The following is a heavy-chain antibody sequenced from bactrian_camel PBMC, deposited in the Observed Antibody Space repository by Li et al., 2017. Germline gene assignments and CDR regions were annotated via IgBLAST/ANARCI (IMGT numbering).Heavy chain of an antibody. CDR3: AADGRAWCSAVAWYVLKDKY. V-gene: IGHV3S53*01. D-gene: IGHD1*01. CDR2: IDSRGIT. Sequence: VQLVESGGGSVQAGGSLRLSCAASGRTYSKWCMGWFRQISGKEREGLATIDSRGITAYADSVKGRFTISPGNATNTVSLQMNSLKPEDTATYYCAADGRAWCSAVAWYVLKDKYWGQGTQVTVS. CDR1: GRTYSKWC. J-gene: IGHJ4*01.